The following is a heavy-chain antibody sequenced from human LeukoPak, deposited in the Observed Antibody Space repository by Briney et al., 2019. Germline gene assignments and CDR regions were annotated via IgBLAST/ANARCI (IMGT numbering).Heavy chain of an antibody. V-gene: IGHV3-23*01. CDR3: AKVGVKEQWLVKHYFDY. D-gene: IGHD6-19*01. J-gene: IGHJ4*02. CDR1: GLTFSSYA. CDR2: ISGSGGST. Sequence: AGGSLRLSCAASGLTFSSYAMSWVRQAPGKGLEWVSAISGSGGSTYYADSVKGRFTISRDNSKNTLYLQMNSLRAEDTAVYYCAKVGVKEQWLVKHYFDYWGQGTLVTVSS.